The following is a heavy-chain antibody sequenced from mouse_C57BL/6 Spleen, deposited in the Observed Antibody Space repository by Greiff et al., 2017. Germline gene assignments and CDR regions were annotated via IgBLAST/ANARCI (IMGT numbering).Heavy chain of an antibody. CDR2: IDPSDSYT. Sequence: QVQLQQPGAELVMPGASVKLSCKASGYTFTSYWMHWVKQRPGKGLEWIGEIDPSDSYTNYNQKFKGKSTLTVDKYSSTAYMQLSSLTSEDSAVYYCARSGGYDWVDYWGQGTTLTVSS. J-gene: IGHJ2*01. D-gene: IGHD2-2*01. CDR1: GYTFTSYW. CDR3: ARSGGYDWVDY. V-gene: IGHV1-69*01.